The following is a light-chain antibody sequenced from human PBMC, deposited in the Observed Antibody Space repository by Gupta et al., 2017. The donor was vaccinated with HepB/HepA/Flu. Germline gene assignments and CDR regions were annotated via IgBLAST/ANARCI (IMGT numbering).Light chain of an antibody. V-gene: IGLV2-14*03. CDR2: DVS. CDR1: SSDVGGYNY. Sequence: QSALTQPASVSGSPGQSITISCTGTSSDVGGYNYVSWYQQHPGKAHKLIISDVSTRPSGVSNRFSGSKSGNTASLTISGLQAEDEADYYCNSYTSTSTYVFGTGTKVTVL. J-gene: IGLJ1*01. CDR3: NSYTSTSTYV.